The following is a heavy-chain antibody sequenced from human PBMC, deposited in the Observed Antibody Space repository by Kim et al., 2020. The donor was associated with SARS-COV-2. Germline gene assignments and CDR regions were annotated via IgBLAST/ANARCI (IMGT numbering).Heavy chain of an antibody. J-gene: IGHJ3*02. V-gene: IGHV3-48*03. CDR3: ARAQWLTNDAFDI. CDR2: ISSSGSTI. Sequence: GGSLRLSCAASGFTFSSYEMNWVRQAPGKGLEWVSYISSSGSTIYYADSVKGRFTISRDNAKNSLYLQMNSLRAEDTAVYYCARAQWLTNDAFDIWGQGTMVTVSS. CDR1: GFTFSSYE. D-gene: IGHD6-19*01.